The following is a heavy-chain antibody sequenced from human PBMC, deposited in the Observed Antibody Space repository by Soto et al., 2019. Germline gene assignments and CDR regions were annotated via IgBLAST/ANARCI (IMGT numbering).Heavy chain of an antibody. CDR2: ISSSSSTI. J-gene: IGHJ3*02. D-gene: IGHD6-13*01. Sequence: GGSLRLSCAASGFTFSSYSMNWVRQAPGKGLEWVSYISSSSSTIYYADSVKGRFTISRDNAKNSLYLQRNSLRDAATGVYYCAPLSTGNACDICGRGTMVTVSS. V-gene: IGHV3-48*02. CDR3: APLSTGNACDI. CDR1: GFTFSSYS.